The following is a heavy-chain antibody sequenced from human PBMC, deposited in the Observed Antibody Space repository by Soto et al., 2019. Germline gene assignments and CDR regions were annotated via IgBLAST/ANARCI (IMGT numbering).Heavy chain of an antibody. CDR1: GYTLTELS. J-gene: IGHJ3*02. V-gene: IGHV1-24*01. Sequence: ASVKVSCKVSGYTLTELSMHWVRQAPGKGLEWMGGFDPEDGETIYAQKLQGRVTMTEDTSTDTAYMELSSLRSEDTAVYYCAISSLSRTGGRFLEWLKGYEKDAFDIWGQGTMVTVSS. CDR3: AISSLSRTGGRFLEWLKGYEKDAFDI. CDR2: FDPEDGET. D-gene: IGHD3-3*01.